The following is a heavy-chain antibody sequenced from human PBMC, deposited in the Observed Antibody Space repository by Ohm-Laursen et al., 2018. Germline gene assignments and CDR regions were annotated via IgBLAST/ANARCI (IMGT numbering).Heavy chain of an antibody. CDR2: ISPKSGGT. J-gene: IGHJ4*02. D-gene: IGHD3-3*01. Sequence: EASVKVSCKASGYTFTDYYIHWVRQAPGQGLEWMGWISPKSGGTNYAQKLQGRVTMTRDTSISTAYMELSSLRSDDTAVYYCARVWARNGYYYFDYWGQGTLVTVSS. CDR3: ARVWARNGYYYFDY. V-gene: IGHV1-2*02. CDR1: GYTFTDYY.